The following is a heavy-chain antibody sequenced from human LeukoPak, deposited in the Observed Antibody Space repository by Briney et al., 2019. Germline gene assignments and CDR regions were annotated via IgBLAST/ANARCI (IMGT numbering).Heavy chain of an antibody. CDR2: INQSSST. Sequence: SETLSLTCAVYGGSFSGYYWSWIRQPRGQGLERIGEINQSSSTNYNPSIKSRVTISVDTSKNQFSLKLSSVTAADTAVYYCAGSYYDSSGYSTDYWGQGTLVTVSS. CDR1: GGSFSGYY. CDR3: AGSYYDSSGYSTDY. J-gene: IGHJ4*02. V-gene: IGHV4-34*01. D-gene: IGHD3-22*01.